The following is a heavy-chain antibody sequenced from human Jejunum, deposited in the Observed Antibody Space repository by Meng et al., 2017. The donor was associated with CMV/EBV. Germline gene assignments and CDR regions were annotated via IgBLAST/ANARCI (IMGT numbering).Heavy chain of an antibody. CDR3: ASGTPGRSYCDY. Sequence: QVHLRQLGPGGKKPGASVVAALKASGYTFGSYGICWVRQAPGQGLEWMGWFVNYVDTYPAPKFQGRVTMTTDTHTNTAFMELRSLTSDDTAVYYCASGTPGRSYCDYWGQGTLVTVSS. CDR2: FVNYVDT. D-gene: IGHD2-15*01. CDR1: GYTFGSYG. J-gene: IGHJ4*02. V-gene: IGHV1-18*01.